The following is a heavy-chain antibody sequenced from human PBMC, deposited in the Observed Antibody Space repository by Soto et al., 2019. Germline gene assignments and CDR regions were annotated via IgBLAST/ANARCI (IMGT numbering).Heavy chain of an antibody. J-gene: IGHJ5*02. CDR3: ARGVLPISSTSWFDP. Sequence: EVQLVESGGGLVNPGGSLILSCVVSGFPFSTSNMNWVRQAPGKGLEWVSFISRSSTYIYYADSVKGRFTISRDDAENSLFLQMDSLRAEDTAVYYCARGVLPISSTSWFDPWGQGTLVTVSS. V-gene: IGHV3-21*01. CDR1: GFPFSTSN. CDR2: ISRSSTYI. D-gene: IGHD3-16*01.